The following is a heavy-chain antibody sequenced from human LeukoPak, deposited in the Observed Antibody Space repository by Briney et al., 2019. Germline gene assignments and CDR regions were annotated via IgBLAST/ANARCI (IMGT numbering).Heavy chain of an antibody. J-gene: IGHJ5*02. V-gene: IGHV4-59*01. CDR3: ARPYCGGDCYDNWFDP. D-gene: IGHD2-21*02. CDR2: IYYSGST. CDR1: GGSISSYY. Sequence: SETLSLTCTVSGGSISSYYWSWIRQPPGKGLKGMGYIYYSGSTNYNPSLKSRVTISVDTSKNQFSLKLSSVTAADTAVYYCARPYCGGDCYDNWFDPWGQGTLVTVSS.